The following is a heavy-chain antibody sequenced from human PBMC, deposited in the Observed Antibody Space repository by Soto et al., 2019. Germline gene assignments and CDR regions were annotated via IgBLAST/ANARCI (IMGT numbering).Heavy chain of an antibody. CDR2: ISSNGVST. CDR3: VKDRFVNY. J-gene: IGHJ4*02. V-gene: IGHV3-64D*06. CDR1: GLSFNDYA. Sequence: GGSLRLSCSASGLSFNDYAMHWVRQAAGKGLKYVSSISSNGVSTYYADSVKGRFTISRDNSKNTLYLQMNSLRVEDTAVYYCVKDRFVNYWGQGALVTVSS. D-gene: IGHD3-3*01.